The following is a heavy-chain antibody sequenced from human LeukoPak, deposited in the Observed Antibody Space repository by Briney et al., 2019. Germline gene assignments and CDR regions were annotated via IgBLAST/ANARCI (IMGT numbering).Heavy chain of an antibody. CDR3: ARGSGGWYHAFDI. D-gene: IGHD6-19*01. V-gene: IGHV4-59*11. J-gene: IGHJ3*02. CDR2: IYYSGST. CDR1: GGSMNRHY. Sequence: SETLSLTCTVSGGSMNRHYWSWIRQPPGKGLEWIGYIYYSGSTNYNPSLKSRVTISVDTSKNQFSLKLSSVTAADTAVYYCARGSGGWYHAFDIWGQGTMVTVSS.